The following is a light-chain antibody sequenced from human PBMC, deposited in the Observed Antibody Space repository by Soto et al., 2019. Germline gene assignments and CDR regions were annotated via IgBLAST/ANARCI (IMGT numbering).Light chain of an antibody. CDR3: QQYNSYWT. CDR1: QSISTW. J-gene: IGKJ1*01. V-gene: IGKV1-5*01. CDR2: DAS. Sequence: DIQMTQSPSTLSASVGDRVTITCRASQSISTWLAWYQQKPGNAPKLLIFDASNLESGVPSRFSGSGSGTEFTLTISSLQPDDFATYYCQQYNSYWTFGQGTKVDIK.